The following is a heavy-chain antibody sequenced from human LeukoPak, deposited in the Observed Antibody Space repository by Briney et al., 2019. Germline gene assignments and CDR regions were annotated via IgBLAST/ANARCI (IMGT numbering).Heavy chain of an antibody. J-gene: IGHJ5*02. Sequence: SETLSLTCTVSGCSISSYYWSWIRQPPGKGLEWIGYLYYSGSTNYNPSLKSRVTISVDTSKNQFSLKLSSVTAADMAVYYCARSYRYCSGGSCYSDWFDPWGQGTLVTVSS. V-gene: IGHV4-59*01. D-gene: IGHD2-15*01. CDR2: LYYSGST. CDR3: ARSYRYCSGGSCYSDWFDP. CDR1: GCSISSYY.